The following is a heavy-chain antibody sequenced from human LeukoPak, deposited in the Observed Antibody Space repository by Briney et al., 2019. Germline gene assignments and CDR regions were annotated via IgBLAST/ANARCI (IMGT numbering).Heavy chain of an antibody. Sequence: SETLSLTCAVYGGSFSGYYWSWIPQPPGKGVERIGESNHSGSTNYNPSLKSRVTISVDTSKNQFSLKLSSVTAADTAVYYCARVRQTYYYDSSGYYGVWGQGTMVTVSS. V-gene: IGHV4-34*01. CDR1: GGSFSGYY. J-gene: IGHJ4*02. D-gene: IGHD3-22*01. CDR2: SNHSGST. CDR3: ARVRQTYYYDSSGYYGV.